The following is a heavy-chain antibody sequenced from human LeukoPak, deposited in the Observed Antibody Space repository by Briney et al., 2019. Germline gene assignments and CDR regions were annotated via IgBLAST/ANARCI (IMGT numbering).Heavy chain of an antibody. D-gene: IGHD5-24*01. CDR1: GASISSGGYY. V-gene: IGHV4-30-4*01. CDR2: IYYSRST. Sequence: SQTLSLTCTVSGASISSGGYYWNWIRQPPGEGLEWIGYIYYSRSTSYSPSLKSRLTISVDTSKNQFSLKLSSVTAADTAVYYCARDGYNSGYFDYWGQGTLVTVSS. CDR3: ARDGYNSGYFDY. J-gene: IGHJ4*02.